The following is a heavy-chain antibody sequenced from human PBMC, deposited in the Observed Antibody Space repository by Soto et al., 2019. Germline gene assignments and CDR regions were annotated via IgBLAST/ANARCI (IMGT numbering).Heavy chain of an antibody. J-gene: IGHJ3*02. Sequence: ASGPTLVNPTQTLTLTCTFSGFSLSTSGMRVSWIRQPPGKALEWLARIDWDDDKFYSTSLKTRLTISKDTSKNQVVLTMTNMDPVDTATYYCARILTQVDAFDIWGQGTMVTVSS. CDR2: IDWDDDK. V-gene: IGHV2-70*04. CDR3: ARILTQVDAFDI. CDR1: GFSLSTSGMR.